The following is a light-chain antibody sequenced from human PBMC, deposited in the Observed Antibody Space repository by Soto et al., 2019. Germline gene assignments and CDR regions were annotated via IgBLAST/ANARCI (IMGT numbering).Light chain of an antibody. CDR2: DTS. Sequence: EIVLTQSPATLSLSPGEGATLSCRASQGISKYLAWYQQKPGQAPRVLIYDTSKTATGIPARFSGPGSGTAFTLTISSLEPEDFALYYCQQRSDWPVTFGPGTKVDIK. V-gene: IGKV3-11*01. CDR1: QGISKY. J-gene: IGKJ3*01. CDR3: QQRSDWPVT.